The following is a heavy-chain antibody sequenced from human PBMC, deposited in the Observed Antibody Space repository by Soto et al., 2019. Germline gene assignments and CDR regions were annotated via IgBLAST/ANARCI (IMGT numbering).Heavy chain of an antibody. CDR1: GLSLTTTGVG. CDR2: IYWDDDK. V-gene: IGHV2-5*02. D-gene: IGHD6-19*01. Sequence: QITLTESGPTLVKPTQTLTLTCTFSGLSLTTTGVGVGWIRQPPGKALEWLALIYWDDDKRYSPSLKSRLTITMATSKNQVVLTMTNMDPVDTATYYCVRRLRYSSDWYVGFDPWGQGTLVTVSS. CDR3: VRRLRYSSDWYVGFDP. J-gene: IGHJ5*02.